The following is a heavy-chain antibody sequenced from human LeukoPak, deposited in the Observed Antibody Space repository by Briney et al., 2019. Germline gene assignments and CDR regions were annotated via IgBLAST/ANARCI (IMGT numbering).Heavy chain of an antibody. CDR3: ANRVVVPAAIDY. Sequence: GGSLRLSCAASGFTFSSYAMSCVRQAPGKGLEWVSAISGSGGSTYYADSVKGRFTISRDNSKNTLYLQMNSLRAEDTAVYYCANRVVVPAAIDYWGQGTLVAVSS. V-gene: IGHV3-23*01. D-gene: IGHD2-2*01. CDR1: GFTFSSYA. CDR2: ISGSGGST. J-gene: IGHJ4*02.